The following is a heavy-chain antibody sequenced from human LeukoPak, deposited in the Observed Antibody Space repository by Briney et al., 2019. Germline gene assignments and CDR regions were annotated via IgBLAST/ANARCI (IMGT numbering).Heavy chain of an antibody. V-gene: IGHV3-30*01. CDR2: LAYDETFR. Sequence: GGSLRLSCSASGFTFSRYTLHWVRQAPGKGLEWVALLAYDETFRYYADSVKGRFTISRDTAKTTLDLQMNSLTTEDTALYYCAREADGFDIWGQGTMVTVSS. J-gene: IGHJ3*02. CDR1: GFTFSRYT. CDR3: AREADGFDI.